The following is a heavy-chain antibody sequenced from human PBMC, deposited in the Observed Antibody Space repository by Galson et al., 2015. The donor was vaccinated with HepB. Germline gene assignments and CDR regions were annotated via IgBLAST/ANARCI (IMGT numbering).Heavy chain of an antibody. CDR2: ISYDGSNK. Sequence: SLRLSCAASGFTFSNYGMHWVRQAPGKGLEWVAVISYDGSNKYYADPVKGRFTISRDISKNTLYLQMNSLRAEDTALYYCAKDPYLYSALAGTMAGFDYWGQGTLVTVSS. J-gene: IGHJ4*02. CDR1: GFTFSNYG. CDR3: AKDPYLYSALAGTMAGFDY. D-gene: IGHD6-19*01. V-gene: IGHV3-30*18.